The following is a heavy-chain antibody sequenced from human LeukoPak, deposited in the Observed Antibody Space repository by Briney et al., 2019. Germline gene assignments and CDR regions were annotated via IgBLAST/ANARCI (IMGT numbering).Heavy chain of an antibody. J-gene: IGHJ3*02. CDR2: IYHSGST. CDR1: GGSISSSNW. V-gene: IGHV4-4*02. Sequence: SETLSLTCAVSGGSISSSNWWSWVCQPPGKGLEWIGEIYHSGSTNYNLSLKSRVTISVDKSKNQFSLKLSSVTAADTAVYYCARGLPWSSGYGAFDIWGQGTMVTVSS. D-gene: IGHD3-22*01. CDR3: ARGLPWSSGYGAFDI.